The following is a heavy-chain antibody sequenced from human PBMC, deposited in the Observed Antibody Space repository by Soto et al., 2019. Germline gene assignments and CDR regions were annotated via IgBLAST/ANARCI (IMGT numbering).Heavy chain of an antibody. V-gene: IGHV4-30-4*08. D-gene: IGHD7-27*01. Sequence: SETLSLTCSVSAGYLERSIYFWNWIRQPPGKGLEWIGYIYYSGSTYYNPSLKRRVTISVDTSKNQFSLKLSSVTAADTAVYYCAGGRYCLTGRCFPNWFDSWGQGDLVTVSS. CDR1: AGYLERSIYF. CDR2: IYYSGST. J-gene: IGHJ5*01. CDR3: AGGRYCLTGRCFPNWFDS.